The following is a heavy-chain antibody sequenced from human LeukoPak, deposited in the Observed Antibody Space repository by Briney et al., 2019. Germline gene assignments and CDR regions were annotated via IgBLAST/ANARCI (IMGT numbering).Heavy chain of an antibody. CDR3: AARGSYRPSPFDY. CDR1: GGSISSYY. CDR2: IYYSGST. Sequence: SETLSLTCTVSGGSISSYYWSWIRQPPGKGLEWIGYIYYSGSTYYNPSLKSRVTISVDTSKNQFSLKLSSVTAADTAVYYCAARGSYRPSPFDYWGQGTLVTVSS. J-gene: IGHJ4*02. V-gene: IGHV4-59*06. D-gene: IGHD3-16*02.